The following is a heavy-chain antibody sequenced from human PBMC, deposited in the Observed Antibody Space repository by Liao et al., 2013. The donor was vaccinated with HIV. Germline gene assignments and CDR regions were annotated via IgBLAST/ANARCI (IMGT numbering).Heavy chain of an antibody. J-gene: IGHJ5*02. Sequence: QVQLQESGPGLAKPSQTLSLSCSVSGGSISSGDYYWSWIRQPPGKGLEWIGEINHSGSTNYNPSLKSRVTISVDTSKNQFSLKLSSVTAADTAVYYCARGGRDIVVVVAAKFDPWGQGTLVTVSS. CDR1: GGSISSGDYY. CDR2: INHSGST. CDR3: ARGGRDIVVVVAAKFDP. V-gene: IGHV4-30-4*08. D-gene: IGHD2-15*01.